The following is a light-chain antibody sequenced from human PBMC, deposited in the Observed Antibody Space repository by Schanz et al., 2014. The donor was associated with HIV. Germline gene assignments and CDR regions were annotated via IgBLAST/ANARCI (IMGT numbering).Light chain of an antibody. CDR3: SAYAGSNNYV. V-gene: IGLV1-44*01. CDR1: SSNIGSNP. CDR2: NNN. Sequence: QSALTQPPSASGTTGQRVTIFCSGSSSNIGSNPVHWYQHLPGTAPKVVIYNNNQRPSGVPDRFSGSRSGTSASLAISGLQADDEADYYCSAYAGSNNYVFGSGTKLTVL. J-gene: IGLJ1*01.